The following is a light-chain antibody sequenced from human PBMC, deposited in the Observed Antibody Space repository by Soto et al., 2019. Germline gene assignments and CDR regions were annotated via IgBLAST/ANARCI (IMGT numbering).Light chain of an antibody. CDR3: ISYTSDDVRYV. CDR1: NSDVGIYDF. Sequence: QSALTQPASVSWTPGHATTISCSGSNSDVGIYDFVSWYQHHPGRAPKLIVSEVSHRPSGVSNRFSGSKSGNTASLTISGLQSEDEADYYCISYTSDDVRYVFGTGTKVTVL. J-gene: IGLJ1*01. CDR2: EVS. V-gene: IGLV2-14*01.